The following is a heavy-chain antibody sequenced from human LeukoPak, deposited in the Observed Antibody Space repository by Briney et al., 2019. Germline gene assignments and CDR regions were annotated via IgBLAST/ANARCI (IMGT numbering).Heavy chain of an antibody. V-gene: IGHV3-23*01. CDR1: GFTFSSYA. J-gene: IGHJ6*03. Sequence: GGSLRLSCAASGFTFSSYAMSWVRQAPGKGLEWVSAISGSGGSTYYADSVKGRFTISRDNSKNTLYLQMNSLRAEDTAVYYCAKMGGATISALYYYYYYMDVWGKGTTVTVSS. D-gene: IGHD1-26*01. CDR2: ISGSGGST. CDR3: AKMGGATISALYYYYYYMDV.